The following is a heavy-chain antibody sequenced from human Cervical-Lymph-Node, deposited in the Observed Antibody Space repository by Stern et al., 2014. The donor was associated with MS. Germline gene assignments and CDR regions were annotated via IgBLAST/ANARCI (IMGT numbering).Heavy chain of an antibody. D-gene: IGHD2-2*01. Sequence: QLQLQESGPGLVKPSQTLSLTCTVSGGSISSDNYYWTWIRQHPGKGLEWMGHIYYSGTTYYNPSLKSRVSITVDTSKNLFSLRLSSVTAADTAVYYCARDHFTTSLDVWGHGTTVTVS. CDR1: GGSISSDNYY. J-gene: IGHJ6*02. V-gene: IGHV4-31*03. CDR2: IYYSGTT. CDR3: ARDHFTTSLDV.